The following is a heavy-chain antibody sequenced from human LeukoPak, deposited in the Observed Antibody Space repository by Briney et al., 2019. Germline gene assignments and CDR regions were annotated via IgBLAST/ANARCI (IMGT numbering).Heavy chain of an antibody. D-gene: IGHD6-19*01. CDR3: ARDWSVAGTKNAFDI. J-gene: IGHJ3*02. CDR1: GGSISSGDYY. CDR2: IYYSGST. Sequence: PSQTLSLTCTVSGGSISSGDYYWSWIRQPPGKGLEWIGYIYYSGSTYYNPSLKSRVTISVDKSKNQFSLKLSSVTAADTAVYYCARDWSVAGTKNAFDIWGQGTMVTVSS. V-gene: IGHV4-30-4*01.